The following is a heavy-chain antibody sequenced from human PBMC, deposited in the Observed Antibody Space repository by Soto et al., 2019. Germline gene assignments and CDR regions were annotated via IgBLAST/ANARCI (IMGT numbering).Heavy chain of an antibody. V-gene: IGHV3-30*18. CDR2: ISYDGSTE. CDR3: VKARGALTHVGLLET. CDR1: GFTFSAYG. J-gene: IGHJ5*02. Sequence: QVQLVESGGGVVQPGRSLRLSCAASGFTFSAYGMHWVRQAPGKGLEWVTLISYDGSTEDYTQSVKGRFTISRDNSKNTLYLQMSSLRPEDTAMYFCVKARGALTHVGLLETWGQGTLVTVSS. D-gene: IGHD3-10*01.